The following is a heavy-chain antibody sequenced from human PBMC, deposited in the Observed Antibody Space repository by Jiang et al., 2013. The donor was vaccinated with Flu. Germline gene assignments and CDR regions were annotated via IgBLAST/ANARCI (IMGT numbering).Heavy chain of an antibody. D-gene: IGHD3-22*01. CDR2: ISGSDGRT. CDR1: GFTFTSYA. Sequence: PGGSLRLSCGASGFTFTSYAMSWVRQTPGKGLEWVSAISGSDGRTYYADSVKGRFTISIDNSKNMLYLQMNSLRAEDTATYYCAKDDSSGYEFGSWGQGTLVTVSS. CDR3: AKDDSSGYEFGS. J-gene: IGHJ4*02. V-gene: IGHV3-23*01.